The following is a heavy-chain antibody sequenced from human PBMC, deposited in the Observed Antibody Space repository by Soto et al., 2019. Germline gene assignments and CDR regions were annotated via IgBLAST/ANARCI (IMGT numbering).Heavy chain of an antibody. V-gene: IGHV3-23*01. D-gene: IGHD2-2*02. CDR1: GFTFSSYA. CDR2: ISGSGGST. J-gene: IGHJ6*02. CDR3: ANAGCSSTSCYTSIYYYGMDV. Sequence: EVQLLESGGGLVQPGGSLRLSCAASGFTFSSYAMSWVRQAPGKGLEWVSAISGSGGSTYYADSVKGRFTISRDNSKNMLYLQMNSLRAEDTAVYYCANAGCSSTSCYTSIYYYGMDVWGQGTTVTVAS.